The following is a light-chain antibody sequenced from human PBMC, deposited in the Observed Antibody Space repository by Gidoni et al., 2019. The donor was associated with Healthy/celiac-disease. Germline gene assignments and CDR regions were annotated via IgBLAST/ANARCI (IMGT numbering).Light chain of an antibody. J-gene: IGKJ1*01. CDR3: QKYNSAPRT. CDR1: QGISNY. V-gene: IGKV1-27*01. Sequence: DIQMTQSPSSLSASVGDRVTITCRASQGISNYLAWYQQKPGKVPKLLIYAESTLQSGVPSRVSGSGSGTDVTLTISSLQPEDVATYYCQKYNSAPRTFGQGTKVEIK. CDR2: AES.